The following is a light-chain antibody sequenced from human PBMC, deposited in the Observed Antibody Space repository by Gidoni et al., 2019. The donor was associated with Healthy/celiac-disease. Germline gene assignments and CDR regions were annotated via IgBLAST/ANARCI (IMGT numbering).Light chain of an antibody. J-gene: IGKJ4*01. CDR3: QQANSFPPLT. CDR1: QGISSW. CDR2: AAS. Sequence: DIQMTQSPSSVSASVGDRVTITCRASQGISSWLAWSQQKPGKAPKLLLYAASSLQSGVPSRFSGSGSGTDFTLTISSLQPEDFATYYCQQANSFPPLTFGGGTKVEIK. V-gene: IGKV1-12*01.